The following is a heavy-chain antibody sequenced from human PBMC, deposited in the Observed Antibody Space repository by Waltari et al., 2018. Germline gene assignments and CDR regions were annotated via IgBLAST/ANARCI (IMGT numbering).Heavy chain of an antibody. J-gene: IGHJ2*01. Sequence: EVQLLESGGGLVQPGGSLRLSCAASGFTFSSYAMSWVRQAPGKGLEWVSAISGSGGSTYYADSVKGRFTISRENSKNTLYLQMNSLRAEDTAVYYCAKRERGGPRITIFGVVIRGNWYFDLWGRGTLVTVSS. CDR2: ISGSGGST. CDR1: GFTFSSYA. CDR3: AKRERGGPRITIFGVVIRGNWYFDL. D-gene: IGHD3-3*01. V-gene: IGHV3-23*01.